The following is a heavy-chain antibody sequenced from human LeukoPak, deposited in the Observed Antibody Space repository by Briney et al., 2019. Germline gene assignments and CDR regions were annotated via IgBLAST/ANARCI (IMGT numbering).Heavy chain of an antibody. V-gene: IGHV3-23*01. Sequence: GGSLRLSCAVSGFAFGSEAMSWVRQSPARGLEWVASISPAGGTTYYSDYVKGRYTISRDNSNNTLFVHMNSLRAEDTAVYYCAKVRSGSANWALRIFDNWGQGTLVTVSS. CDR1: GFAFGSEA. J-gene: IGHJ4*02. D-gene: IGHD1-1*01. CDR2: ISPAGGTT. CDR3: AKVRSGSANWALRIFDN.